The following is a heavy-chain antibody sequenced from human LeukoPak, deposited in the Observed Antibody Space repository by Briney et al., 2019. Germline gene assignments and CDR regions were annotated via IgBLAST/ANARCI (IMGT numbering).Heavy chain of an antibody. D-gene: IGHD3-22*01. CDR2: ISYDGSNK. CDR3: ARDAYYYDSSGYPDV. V-gene: IGHV3-30*04. CDR1: GFTFSSYA. Sequence: GGSLRLSCAASGFTFSSYAMHWVRQAPGKGLEWVAVISYDGSNKYYADSVKGRFTISRDNSKNTLYLQTNSLRAEDTAVYYCARDAYYYDSSGYPDVWGKGTTVTVSS. J-gene: IGHJ6*04.